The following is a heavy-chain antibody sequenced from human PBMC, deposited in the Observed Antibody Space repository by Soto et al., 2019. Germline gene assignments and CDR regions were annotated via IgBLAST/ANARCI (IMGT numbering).Heavy chain of an antibody. CDR3: AREQVVAAIRYYYYGMDV. J-gene: IGHJ6*02. CDR2: ISAYNGNT. Sequence: ASVKVSCKASGYTFTSYGISWVRQAPGQGLEWMGWISAYNGNTNYAQKLQGRVTMTTDTSTSTAYMELRSLRSDDTAVYYCAREQVVAAIRYYYYGMDVWGQGTTVTVSS. CDR1: GYTFTSYG. D-gene: IGHD2-15*01. V-gene: IGHV1-18*04.